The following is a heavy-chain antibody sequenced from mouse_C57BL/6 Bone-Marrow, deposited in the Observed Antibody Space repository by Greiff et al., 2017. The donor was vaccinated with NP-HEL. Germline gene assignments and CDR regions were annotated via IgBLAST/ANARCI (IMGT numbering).Heavy chain of an antibody. D-gene: IGHD1-1*01. CDR3: ARRGGYYYGSTYYYAMDY. Sequence: QVQLQQSGAELVRPGASVKLSCKASGYTFTDYYINWVKQRPGQGLEWIARIYPGSGNTYYNEKFKGKATLTAEKSSSTAYMQLSSLTSEDSAVYFCARRGGYYYGSTYYYAMDYWGQGTSVTVSS. CDR1: GYTFTDYY. CDR2: IYPGSGNT. V-gene: IGHV1-76*01. J-gene: IGHJ4*01.